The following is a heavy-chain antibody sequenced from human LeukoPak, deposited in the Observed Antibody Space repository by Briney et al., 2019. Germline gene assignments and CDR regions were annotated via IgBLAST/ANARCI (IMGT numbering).Heavy chain of an antibody. CDR1: GFTFSSYS. CDR2: ISSSSSYI. CDR3: ARDLQLLRVTYYFDY. J-gene: IGHJ4*02. V-gene: IGHV3-21*01. Sequence: PGGSLRLSCAASGFTFSSYSMNWVRQAPGKGLEWVSSISSSSSYIYYADSVEGRFTISRDNAKNSLYLQMNSLRAEDTAVYYCARDLQLLRVTYYFDYWGQGTLVTVSS. D-gene: IGHD2-15*01.